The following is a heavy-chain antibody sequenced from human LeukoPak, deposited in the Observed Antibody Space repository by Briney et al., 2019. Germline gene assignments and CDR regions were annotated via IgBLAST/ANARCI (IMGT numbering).Heavy chain of an antibody. V-gene: IGHV3-7*04. J-gene: IGHJ4*02. CDR2: INKDGSDK. Sequence: PGGSLRLSCAASGFTFSNYWMTWVRQSPGKGLEWVANINKDGSDKYHVDSVKGRFATSRDNVKNSLYLQMNSLRAEDTAVYYCTRATSTDYWGQGTLVTVSS. CDR1: GFTFSNYW. D-gene: IGHD5-24*01. CDR3: TRATSTDY.